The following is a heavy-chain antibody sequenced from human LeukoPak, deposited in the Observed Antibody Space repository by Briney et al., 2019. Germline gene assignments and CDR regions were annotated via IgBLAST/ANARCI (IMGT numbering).Heavy chain of an antibody. CDR3: ARGLNSAIDF. Sequence: PGGSLRLSCAASGFNFGSYWMNWARQAPGKGLEWVAKIRGDGSDKVYVGSVRGRFTISRDNADNSLYLQMNSLSVDDTAVYYCARGLNSAIDFWGQGTLVTVSS. CDR2: IRGDGSDK. CDR1: GFNFGSYW. V-gene: IGHV3-7*04. J-gene: IGHJ4*02.